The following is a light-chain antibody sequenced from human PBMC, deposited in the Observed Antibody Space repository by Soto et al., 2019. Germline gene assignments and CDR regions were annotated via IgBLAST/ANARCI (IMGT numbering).Light chain of an antibody. CDR3: AVWDDNLRGL. CDR2: AND. V-gene: IGLV1-44*01. CDR1: RSNIGGNA. J-gene: IGLJ2*01. Sequence: QSVLTQPPSVSGTPGQRVTISCSGSRSNIGGNAVTWYQQVPGTAPTLLIYANDQRPSGISDRFSGSKSSTSASLAISGLQYEEEADYYCAVWDDNLRGLFGGGTKLTVL.